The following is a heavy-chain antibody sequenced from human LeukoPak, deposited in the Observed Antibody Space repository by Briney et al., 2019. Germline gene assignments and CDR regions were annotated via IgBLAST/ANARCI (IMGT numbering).Heavy chain of an antibody. CDR2: ISGSGSII. V-gene: IGHV3-11*04. D-gene: IGHD2-21*01. CDR1: GFTFSDYY. J-gene: IGHJ4*02. CDR3: AREAPWGSYCGGDCYPNYFDY. Sequence: GGSLRLSCAASGFTFSDYYMGWIRQAPGKGLEWVSYISGSGSIIYYADSVKGRFTISRDNAKNSLYLQMNSLRAEDTAVYYCAREAPWGSYCGGDCYPNYFDYWGQGTLVTVSS.